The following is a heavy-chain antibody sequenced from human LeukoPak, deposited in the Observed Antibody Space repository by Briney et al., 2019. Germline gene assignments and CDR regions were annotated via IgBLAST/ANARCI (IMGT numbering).Heavy chain of an antibody. CDR3: ASDYGADSGY. V-gene: IGHV4-39*01. J-gene: IGHJ4*02. D-gene: IGHD4-23*01. CDR1: GGSFRGHY. CDR2: IYFSGST. Sequence: SETLSLTCAVYGGSFRGHYWAWIRQPPGKGLEWIGSIYFSGSTYYNPSLKSRVSMSVDTSNNQFSLKVTSVTAADTAVYYCASDYGADSGYWGQGTLVTVSS.